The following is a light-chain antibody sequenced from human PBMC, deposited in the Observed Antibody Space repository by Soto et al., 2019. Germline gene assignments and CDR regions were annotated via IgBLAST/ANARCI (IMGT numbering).Light chain of an antibody. V-gene: IGKV3-15*01. CDR2: GAS. CDR1: QSVSSN. CDR3: QHYKTYTWT. Sequence: EIVRPQSPATLAVSPGERTTLSCRDSQSVSSNLAWYPRKLGQAPRTXSYGASSRATGIPAGFSGSGAGTAFTRTISSLQPDDLESFSCQHYKTYTWTFGQGTQVDIK. J-gene: IGKJ1*01.